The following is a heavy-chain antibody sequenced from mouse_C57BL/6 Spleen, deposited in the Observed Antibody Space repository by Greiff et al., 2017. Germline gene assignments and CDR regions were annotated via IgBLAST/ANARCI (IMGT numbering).Heavy chain of an antibody. CDR3: ASAGPEAMDY. Sequence: VQLQQSGAELVRPGASVKLSCKASGYTFTDYYINWVKQRPGQGLEWIARIYPGSGNTYYNEKFKGKATLTAEKSSSTAYMQLSSLTSEDSAVYICASAGPEAMDYWGQGASVTVSS. D-gene: IGHD3-2*02. CDR2: IYPGSGNT. J-gene: IGHJ4*01. V-gene: IGHV1-76*01. CDR1: GYTFTDYY.